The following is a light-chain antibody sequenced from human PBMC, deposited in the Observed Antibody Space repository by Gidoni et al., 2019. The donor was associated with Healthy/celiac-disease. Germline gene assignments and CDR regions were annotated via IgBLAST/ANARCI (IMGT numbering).Light chain of an antibody. Sequence: EIQMTPSPSTLSASVGDRVTITCRASQSISSWLAWYQQKPGKAPKLLIYDASSLESGVPSRFSGSGSGTEFTLTISSLQPDDFATYYCQQYDSYWWTFGQGTKVEIK. CDR1: QSISSW. CDR3: QQYDSYWWT. CDR2: DAS. V-gene: IGKV1-5*01. J-gene: IGKJ1*01.